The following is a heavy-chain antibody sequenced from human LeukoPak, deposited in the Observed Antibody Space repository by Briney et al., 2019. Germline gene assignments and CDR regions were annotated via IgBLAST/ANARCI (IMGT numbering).Heavy chain of an antibody. CDR2: IIPIFGTA. D-gene: IGHD4-23*01. J-gene: IGHJ6*03. Sequence: ASVKVSCKASGGTFSSYAISWVRQAPGQGLEWMGGIIPIFGTANYAQKFQGRVTITADESTSTAYMELSSLRSEDTAVYYCARAYTVVTHQGHMDVWGKGTTVTVSS. CDR3: ARAYTVVTHQGHMDV. V-gene: IGHV1-69*01. CDR1: GGTFSSYA.